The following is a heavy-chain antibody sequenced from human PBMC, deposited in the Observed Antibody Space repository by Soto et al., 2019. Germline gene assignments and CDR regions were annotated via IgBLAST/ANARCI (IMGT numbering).Heavy chain of an antibody. V-gene: IGHV1-46*01. J-gene: IGHJ1*01. CDR1: RYTFTSYY. CDR2: ITPSGGST. Sequence: ASLKVSCMTSRYTFTSYYMHWVRQPPGQGLEWMGIITPSGGSTSYAQKFQGRVTMTEDTSTDTAYMELSSLRSEDTAVYYCETDSTYDYGSLQHWGQVNLVTVSS. CDR3: ETDSTYDYGSLQH. D-gene: IGHD3-16*01.